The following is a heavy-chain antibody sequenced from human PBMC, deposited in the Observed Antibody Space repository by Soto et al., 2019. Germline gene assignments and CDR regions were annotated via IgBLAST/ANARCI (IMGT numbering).Heavy chain of an antibody. J-gene: IGHJ4*02. CDR1: GGSISSGGYY. D-gene: IGHD3-10*01. V-gene: IGHV4-31*02. CDR2: IYYSGST. Sequence: SETLSLTCTVSGGSISSGGYYWSWIRQHPGKGLEWIGYIYYSGSTYYNPSLNSRVTISVYTAKTQFSLKLSSVTAADTAMYYCAREIYYGSGSYYHFDYWGQGTLVTVSS. CDR3: AREIYYGSGSYYHFDY.